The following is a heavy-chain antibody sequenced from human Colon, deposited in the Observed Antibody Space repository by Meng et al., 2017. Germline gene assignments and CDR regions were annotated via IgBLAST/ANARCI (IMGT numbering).Heavy chain of an antibody. CDR3: ARDNPGDYVWDY. CDR1: GYTFTTYG. J-gene: IGHJ4*02. V-gene: IGHV1-18*01. D-gene: IGHD4-17*01. Sequence: QVQLVQSGAEVKKPGASVTVSCKASGYTFTTYGISWMRQAPGQGREWMGWISTYDDNTNYVEKFRGRVTMTTDTSTNTAYMELRSLRSDDTAVYYCARDNPGDYVWDYWGQGTLVTVSS. CDR2: ISTYDDNT.